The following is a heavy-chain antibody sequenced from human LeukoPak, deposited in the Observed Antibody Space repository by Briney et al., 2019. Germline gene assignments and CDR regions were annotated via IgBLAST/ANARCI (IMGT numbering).Heavy chain of an antibody. CDR2: INPNSGAT. CDR1: GYTFTGYY. J-gene: IGHJ4*02. V-gene: IGHV1-2*06. CDR3: ARDHGSNFDY. D-gene: IGHD6-25*01. Sequence: ASVKVSCKASGYTFTGYYMHWVRQAPGQGLEWMGRINPNSGATNYAQKFQVRVTMTRDTSISTAYMEPNRLRSDDTAVYYCARDHGSNFDYWGQGTLVTVSS.